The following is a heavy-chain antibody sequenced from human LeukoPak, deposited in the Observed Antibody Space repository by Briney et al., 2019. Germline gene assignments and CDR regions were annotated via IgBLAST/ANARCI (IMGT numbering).Heavy chain of an antibody. J-gene: IGHJ4*02. CDR1: GFTFSSYS. CDR2: ISSSSSYI. CDR3: AKDQYYYDSSGYSGSDY. Sequence: GGSLRLSCAASGFTFSSYSMNWVRQAPGKGLEWVSSISSSSSYIYYADSVKGRFTISRDNSKNTLYLQMNSLRAEDTAVYYCAKDQYYYDSSGYSGSDYWGQGTLVTVSS. D-gene: IGHD3-22*01. V-gene: IGHV3-21*04.